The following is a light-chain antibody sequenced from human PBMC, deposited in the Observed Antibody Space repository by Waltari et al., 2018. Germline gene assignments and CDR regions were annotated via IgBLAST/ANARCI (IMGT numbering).Light chain of an antibody. J-gene: IGLJ1*01. CDR1: SSDVGWHNY. V-gene: IGLV2-14*03. CDR3: LSYTSASTSYV. Sequence: QSALTQPASVSGSPGQSITISCTGTSSDVGWHNYVSWYQQHPGKVPRLVIFDVNKRPSGVSNRFSGSKSGNTASLTISGFQAEDEADYYCLSYTSASTSYVFGTGTKVTVL. CDR2: DVN.